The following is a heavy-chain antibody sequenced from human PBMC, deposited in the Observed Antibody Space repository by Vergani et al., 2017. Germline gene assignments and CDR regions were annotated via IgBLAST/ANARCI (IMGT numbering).Heavy chain of an antibody. V-gene: IGHV3-9*01. CDR1: GFTLDDYA. CDR2: ISWNSGNI. D-gene: IGHD3-10*01. Sequence: EVQLVESGGGLVQPGRSLRLSCAASGFTLDDYAMHWVRQAPGQGLEWVSGISWNSGNIGYADSVKGRFTISRDNAKNSLYLQMNSLRAEDTALYYCVRAPAPFCSPAFWYFDLWGRGTLVTVSS. J-gene: IGHJ2*01. CDR3: VRAPAPFCSPAFWYFDL.